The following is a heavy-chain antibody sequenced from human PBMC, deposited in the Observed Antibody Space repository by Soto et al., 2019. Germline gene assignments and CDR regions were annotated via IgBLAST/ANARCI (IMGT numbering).Heavy chain of an antibody. CDR1: GFTLSTSS. J-gene: IGHJ3*01. V-gene: IGHV3-48*01. Sequence: GGSLRLSCKVSGFTLSTSSMNWVRQAPGKGLEWVSYINTDGDVRHYADSVKGRFTVSRDNAKNLVYLQMNNVGADDTAVYFCTRRDVFDLWGQGATVTVSS. CDR2: INTDGDVR. CDR3: TRRDVFDL.